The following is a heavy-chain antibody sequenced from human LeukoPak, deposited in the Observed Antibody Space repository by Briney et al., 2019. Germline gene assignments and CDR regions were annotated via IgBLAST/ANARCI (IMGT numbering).Heavy chain of an antibody. CDR3: TTQSGAWNFDY. Sequence: GGSLRLSCAASGFSFSDTWMNWVRQAPGKGLEWVGLIKRKTDDGTTDYAAPEKGRFTISRDDSKNTLYLQMNSLKTEDTAVYYCTTQSGAWNFDYWGQGTLVTVSS. CDR1: GFSFSDTW. CDR2: IKRKTDDGTT. V-gene: IGHV3-15*07. J-gene: IGHJ4*02. D-gene: IGHD1-1*01.